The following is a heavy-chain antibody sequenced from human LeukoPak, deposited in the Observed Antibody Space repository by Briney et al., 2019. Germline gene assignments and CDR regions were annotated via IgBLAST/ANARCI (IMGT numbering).Heavy chain of an antibody. CDR2: ISSSGSTI. V-gene: IGHV3-48*03. D-gene: IGHD3-10*02. CDR3: AELGITMIGGV. CDR1: GFTFSSYE. J-gene: IGHJ6*04. Sequence: AGSLRLTCAASGFTFSSYEMNWVRQAPGAGLEWVSYISSSGSTIYYEDPVKGRFTISRDNAKNSLYLQMNSLRAEDTAVYYCAELGITMIGGVWGKGTTVTIPS.